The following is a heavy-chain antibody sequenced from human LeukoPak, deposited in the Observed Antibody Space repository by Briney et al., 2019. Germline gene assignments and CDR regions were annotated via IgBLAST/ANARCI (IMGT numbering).Heavy chain of an antibody. D-gene: IGHD4-11*01. CDR1: GYTLTELS. J-gene: IGHJ5*02. Sequence: ASVKVSCKVSGYTLTELSMHWVRQAPGQGLECMGIINPSGGSTSYAQKFQGRVTMTRDMSTSTVYMELSSLRSEDTAVYYCARDLSNLNWFDPWGQGTLVTVSS. CDR3: ARDLSNLNWFDP. CDR2: INPSGGST. V-gene: IGHV1-46*01.